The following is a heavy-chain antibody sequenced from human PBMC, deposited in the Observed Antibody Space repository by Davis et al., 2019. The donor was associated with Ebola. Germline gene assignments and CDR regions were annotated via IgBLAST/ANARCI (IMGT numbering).Heavy chain of an antibody. J-gene: IGHJ5*02. V-gene: IGHV1-69*06. Sequence: SVTVSCKASGGTFSSYAISWVRQAPGQGLEWMGGIIPIFGTANYAQKFQGRVTITADKSTSTAYMELRSLRSDDTAVYYCARQVAGMWFDPWGQGTLVTVSS. CDR2: IIPIFGTA. CDR3: ARQVAGMWFDP. D-gene: IGHD6-19*01. CDR1: GGTFSSYA.